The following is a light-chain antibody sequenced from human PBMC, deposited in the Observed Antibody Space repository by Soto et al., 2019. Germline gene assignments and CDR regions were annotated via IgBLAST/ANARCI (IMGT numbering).Light chain of an antibody. CDR2: VAS. V-gene: IGKV1-27*01. J-gene: IGKJ1*01. CDR1: QGISNY. Sequence: DIQITQYPSSLSASVGDRITITCRASQGISNYLAWYQQQPGKVPKLLIYVASTLQSGVPSRFSGSRTGTDVTLTISSLQTEDVATYYCQKYNSAPWTFGQGTKVEIK. CDR3: QKYNSAPWT.